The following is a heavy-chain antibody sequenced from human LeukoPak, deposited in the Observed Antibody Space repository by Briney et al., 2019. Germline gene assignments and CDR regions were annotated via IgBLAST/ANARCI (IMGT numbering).Heavy chain of an antibody. CDR3: AKGSAGLDYYFDF. D-gene: IGHD1-14*01. V-gene: IGHV3-30*18. CDR1: GFTFRNYA. J-gene: IGHJ4*02. Sequence: PGGSLRLSCAASGFTFRNYAMHWVRQTPGKGLEWVAVISYDGSRKFYADSVKGRFTISRDNSKNTLNLQMNSLRAEDTAVYYCAKGSAGLDYYFDFWGQGTLVTVSS. CDR2: ISYDGSRK.